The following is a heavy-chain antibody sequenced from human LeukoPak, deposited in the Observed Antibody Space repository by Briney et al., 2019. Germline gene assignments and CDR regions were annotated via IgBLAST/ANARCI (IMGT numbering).Heavy chain of an antibody. CDR2: IYSGGST. V-gene: IGHV3-53*01. D-gene: IGHD3-16*01. Sequence: GGSLRLPCAASGFNGNSNYMSWVRQAPRKGLEWVSVIYSGGSTYYADSVKGRFTISRDNSKNTLYLQMNSLRAEDTAVYYCARNPGGHFDYWGQGTLVTVSS. CDR3: ARNPGGHFDY. CDR1: GFNGNSNY. J-gene: IGHJ4*02.